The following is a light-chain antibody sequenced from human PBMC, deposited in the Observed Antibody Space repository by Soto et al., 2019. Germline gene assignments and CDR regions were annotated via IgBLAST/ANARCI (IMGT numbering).Light chain of an antibody. CDR1: SSDVGGYNY. J-gene: IGLJ1*01. CDR2: EVS. V-gene: IGLV2-8*01. CDR3: SSYAGSNNWN. Sequence: QSALTQPPSASGSPGQSVTISCTGTSSDVGGYNYVSWYQQHPGKAPKLMIYEVSKRPSGVPDRFSGSKSGNTASLTVSGLQAEDEADYYCSSYAGSNNWNFVNGTKLTVL.